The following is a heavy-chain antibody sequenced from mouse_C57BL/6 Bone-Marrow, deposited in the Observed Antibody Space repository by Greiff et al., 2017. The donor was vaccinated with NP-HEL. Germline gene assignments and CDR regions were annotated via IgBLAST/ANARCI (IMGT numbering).Heavy chain of an antibody. Sequence: EVQLQQSGGDLVKPGGSLKLSCAASGFTFSSYGMSWVRQTPDKRLEWVATISSGGSYTYYPDSVKGRFTISRDNAKNTLYLQMSSLKSEDTAMYYCARRDYDYDGAWFAYWGQGTLVTVSA. D-gene: IGHD2-4*01. CDR3: ARRDYDYDGAWFAY. CDR1: GFTFSSYG. CDR2: ISSGGSYT. V-gene: IGHV5-6*01. J-gene: IGHJ3*01.